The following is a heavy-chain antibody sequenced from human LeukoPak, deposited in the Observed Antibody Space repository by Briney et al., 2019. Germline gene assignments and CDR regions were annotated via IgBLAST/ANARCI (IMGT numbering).Heavy chain of an antibody. CDR3: AKDMGGFDL. Sequence: PGGSLRLSCAASGFTFDDYAMHWVGQAPGKGLEWVSGISWNSGSIGYADSVKGRFTISRDNAKNSLYLQMNSLRVEDTALYYCAKDMGGFDLWGCGTLVTVSS. CDR2: ISWNSGSI. D-gene: IGHD2-15*01. J-gene: IGHJ2*01. CDR1: GFTFDDYA. V-gene: IGHV3-9*01.